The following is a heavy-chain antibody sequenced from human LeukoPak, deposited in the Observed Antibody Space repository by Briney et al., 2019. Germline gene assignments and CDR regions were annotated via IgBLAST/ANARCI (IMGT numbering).Heavy chain of an antibody. CDR3: ARSRSIVVVPAAIPFDY. J-gene: IGHJ4*02. V-gene: IGHV1-2*02. CDR2: INPNSGGT. D-gene: IGHD2-2*01. CDR1: GYTFTGYY. Sequence: ASVKVSCKASGYTFTGYYMHWVRQAPGQGLEWMGWINPNSGGTNYAQKFQGRVTMTRDTSISTAYMELSRLRSDDTAVYYCARSRSIVVVPAAIPFDYWGQGTLVTVSS.